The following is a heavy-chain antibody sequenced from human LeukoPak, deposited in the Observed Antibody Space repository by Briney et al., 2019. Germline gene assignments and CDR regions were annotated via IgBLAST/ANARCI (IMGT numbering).Heavy chain of an antibody. CDR2: IWYDGSNK. CDR1: GFTFSSYG. CDR3: ARGSGMEEFGELSIFDY. D-gene: IGHD3-10*01. J-gene: IGHJ4*02. Sequence: GRSLRLSCAASGFTFSSYGMHWVRQAPGKGLEWVAVIWYDGSNKYYADSVKGRFTISRDNSKNTLYLQMNSLRAEDTAVYYCARGSGMEEFGELSIFDYWGQGTLVTVSS. V-gene: IGHV3-33*01.